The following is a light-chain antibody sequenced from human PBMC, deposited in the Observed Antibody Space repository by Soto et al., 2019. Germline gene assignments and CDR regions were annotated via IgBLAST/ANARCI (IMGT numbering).Light chain of an antibody. CDR3: HLKK. CDR1: QSVSSSY. V-gene: IGKV3-20*01. Sequence: EIVLTQSPGTLSLSPGERATLSCRASQSVSSSYLAWYQQKPGQAPRLLIYGASSRATGIPERFSGTGSGTDFTLTISRMEPEDFAVYYCHLKKLGQGTKVDIK. J-gene: IGKJ1*01. CDR2: GAS.